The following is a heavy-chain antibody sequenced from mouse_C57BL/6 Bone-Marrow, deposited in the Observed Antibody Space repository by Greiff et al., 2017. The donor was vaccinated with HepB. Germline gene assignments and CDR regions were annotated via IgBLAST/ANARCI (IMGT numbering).Heavy chain of an antibody. D-gene: IGHD1-1*01. J-gene: IGHJ2*01. CDR2: IYPRDGST. Sequence: VQLQQSGPELVKPGASVKLSCKASGYTFTSYDINWVKQRPGQGLEWIGWIYPRDGSTKYNEKFKGKAALTVDTSSSTAYMELHSLTSEDSAVYFCARWGLYYYGPPFDYWGQGTTLTVSS. V-gene: IGHV1-85*01. CDR3: ARWGLYYYGPPFDY. CDR1: GYTFTSYD.